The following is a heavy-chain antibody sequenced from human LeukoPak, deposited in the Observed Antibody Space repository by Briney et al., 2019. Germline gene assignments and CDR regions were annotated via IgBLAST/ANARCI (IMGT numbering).Heavy chain of an antibody. Sequence: PSETLSLTCTVSGGSISSYYWSWIRQPPGKRLEWIGYISSSGSTNYNPSLKSRVTISVDTSKNQFSLKLSSVTIADTAVYYCARDFGSSGWYGAFDYWGQGTLVTVSS. CDR1: GGSISSYY. D-gene: IGHD6-19*01. V-gene: IGHV4-59*01. CDR2: ISSSGST. J-gene: IGHJ4*02. CDR3: ARDFGSSGWYGAFDY.